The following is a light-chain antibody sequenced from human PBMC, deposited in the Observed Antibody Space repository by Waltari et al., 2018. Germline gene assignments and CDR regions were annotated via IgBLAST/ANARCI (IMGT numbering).Light chain of an antibody. J-gene: IGKJ4*01. CDR1: QSVGNY. V-gene: IGKV1-39*01. CDR2: AAS. Sequence: IQMTQSPSSLSASVGERVTITCRASQSVGNYLNWYQQRPGQAPKVVIYAASTLQSGVPSRFSGSGSGTDFTLTINSLQPEDLSIYYCQQTYSAPLSFGGGTKVEMK. CDR3: QQTYSAPLS.